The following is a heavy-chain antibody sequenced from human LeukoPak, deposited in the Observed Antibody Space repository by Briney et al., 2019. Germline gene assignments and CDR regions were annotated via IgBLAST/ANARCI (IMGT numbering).Heavy chain of an antibody. CDR1: GGSISSYH. D-gene: IGHD6-13*01. J-gene: IGHJ6*03. CDR2: IYYSGST. V-gene: IGHV4-59*01. CDR3: ARVNSSSWYGYYMDV. Sequence: SETLSLPCTVSGGSISSYHWSWIRQPPGKGLEWIGYIYYSGSTNYNPSLKSRVTISVDTSKNQFSLKLSSVTAADTAVYYCARVNSSSWYGYYMDVWGKGTTFTVSS.